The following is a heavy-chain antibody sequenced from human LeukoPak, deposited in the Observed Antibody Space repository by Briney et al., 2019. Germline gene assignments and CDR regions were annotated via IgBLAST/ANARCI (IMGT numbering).Heavy chain of an antibody. J-gene: IGHJ4*02. CDR1: GGSILSTNW. Sequence: SGTLSLTCAVSGGSILSTNWWSWVRQPPGRGLEWFGEVHLSGASNYNPSLKSRVNMSIDKSRNQLSLELTSVTAADTAIYYCARESGAFSPFGFWGQGTLVTVSS. V-gene: IGHV4-4*02. CDR3: ARESGAFSPFGF. CDR2: VHLSGAS. D-gene: IGHD1-26*01.